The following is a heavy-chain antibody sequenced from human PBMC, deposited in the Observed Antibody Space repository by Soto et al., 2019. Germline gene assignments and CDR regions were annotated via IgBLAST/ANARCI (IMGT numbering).Heavy chain of an antibody. V-gene: IGHV3-64D*06. Sequence: GGSLRLSCSASGFTFSSYAFHWVRQAPGKGLEFVSRITSNGAGTYFADSVKGRFTISRDNSNNTLYLQMSSLRTEDTAVYYCVKVRPLGAAAGPFDYWGQGTLVTVSS. CDR3: VKVRPLGAAAGPFDY. CDR1: GFTFSSYA. J-gene: IGHJ4*02. CDR2: ITSNGAGT. D-gene: IGHD6-13*01.